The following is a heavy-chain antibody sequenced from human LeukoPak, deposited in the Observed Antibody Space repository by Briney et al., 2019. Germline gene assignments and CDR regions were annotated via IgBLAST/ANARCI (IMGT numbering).Heavy chain of an antibody. CDR3: ARDRDYGSGIFDY. D-gene: IGHD3-10*01. J-gene: IGHJ4*02. V-gene: IGHV1-2*02. CDR2: INPNSGGT. CDR1: GYTFTGYY. Sequence: ASVKVSCKASGYTFTGYYMHWVRQAPGQGLEWMGWINPNSGGTNYAQKFQGRVTMTRDTSISTACMELNRLRSADTAVYYCARDRDYGSGIFDYWGQGTLVTVSS.